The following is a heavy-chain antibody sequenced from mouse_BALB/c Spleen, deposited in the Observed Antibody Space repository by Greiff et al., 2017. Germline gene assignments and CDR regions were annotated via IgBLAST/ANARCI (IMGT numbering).Heavy chain of an antibody. V-gene: IGHV1-87*01. CDR1: GYTFTSYW. J-gene: IGHJ2*01. D-gene: IGHD4-1*01. CDR2: IYPGDGDT. CDR3: ARETGTGDYFDY. Sequence: VKLQESGAELARPGASVKLSCKASGYTFTSYWMQWVKQRPGQGLEWIGAIYPGDGDTRYTQKFKGKATLTADKSSSTAYMQLSSLASEDSAVYYCARETGTGDYFDYWGQGTTLTVSS.